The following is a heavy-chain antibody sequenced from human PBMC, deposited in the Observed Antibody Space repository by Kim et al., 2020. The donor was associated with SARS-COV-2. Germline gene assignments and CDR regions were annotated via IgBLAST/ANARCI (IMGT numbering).Heavy chain of an antibody. V-gene: IGHV3-30-3*02. CDR3: AKAMDCGDHIFEF. D-gene: IGHD4-17*01. Sequence: YYADPVKGRLTLSRDNPKHTLYLQMNSLRAGDTAVYYCAKAMDCGDHIFEFWGQGTLVTVSS. J-gene: IGHJ4*02.